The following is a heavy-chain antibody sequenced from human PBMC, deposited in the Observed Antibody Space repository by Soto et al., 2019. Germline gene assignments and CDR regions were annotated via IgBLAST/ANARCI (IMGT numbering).Heavy chain of an antibody. D-gene: IGHD1-1*01. Sequence: EVQLLESGGGLVQPGGSLRLSCAGSGFTFSDYAISWVRQAPGKGLEWVSAMSGSGGSIYYANFVKGRFTISRDNSKNTVYLQMSSLRGEDTAIYYGAKTFGSNWLLDYWGRGTLVTVSS. CDR3: AKTFGSNWLLDY. CDR1: GFTFSDYA. CDR2: MSGSGGSI. V-gene: IGHV3-23*01. J-gene: IGHJ4*02.